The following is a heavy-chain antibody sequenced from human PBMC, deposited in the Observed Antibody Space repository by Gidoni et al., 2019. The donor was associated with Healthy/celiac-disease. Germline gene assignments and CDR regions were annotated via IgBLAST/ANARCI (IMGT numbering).Heavy chain of an antibody. J-gene: IGHJ3*02. Sequence: QVQLVESGGGVVQSGRSLRLPCAASGFTYSSYGRHWVRQAPGKGLEWVAVISYDGSNKYYADSVKGRFTISRDNSKNTLYLQMNSLRAEDTAVYYCARPDYGGNFEYDAFDIWGQGTMVTVSS. CDR3: ARPDYGGNFEYDAFDI. D-gene: IGHD4-17*01. V-gene: IGHV3-30*01. CDR1: GFTYSSYG. CDR2: ISYDGSNK.